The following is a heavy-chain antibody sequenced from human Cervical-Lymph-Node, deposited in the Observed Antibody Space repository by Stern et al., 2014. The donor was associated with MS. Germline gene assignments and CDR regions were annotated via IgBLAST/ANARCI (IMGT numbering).Heavy chain of an antibody. CDR2: IRWDSRTI. CDR1: GFTLADHG. J-gene: IGHJ4*02. Sequence: QLVESGGALVQPGKSLRLSCAASGFTLADHGMHWVRQAAGKGLEWVSGIRWDSRTIHYADSVKGRFTIFRDNAKNSLFLQMESLRPDGTALYFCARAFSGSFYDGLDTWGQGTLVTVSS. V-gene: IGHV3-9*01. D-gene: IGHD1-26*01. CDR3: ARAFSGSFYDGLDT.